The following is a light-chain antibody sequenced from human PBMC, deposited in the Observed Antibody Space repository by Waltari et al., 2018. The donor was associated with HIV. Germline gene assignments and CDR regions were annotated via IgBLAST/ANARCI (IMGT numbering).Light chain of an antibody. J-gene: IGLJ2*01. CDR2: GNT. CDR3: QSYDSSLSSWI. V-gene: IGLV1-40*01. CDR1: TSTIGAPFD. Sequence: QSVLTQPPSLSGAPGQRVTISCTGSTSTIGAPFDVHWYQQFPGKAPKLLIHGNTLRPSGVPDRFSASTSGSSASLAITGLHLEDEATYYCQSYDSSLSSWIFGGGTKLTVL.